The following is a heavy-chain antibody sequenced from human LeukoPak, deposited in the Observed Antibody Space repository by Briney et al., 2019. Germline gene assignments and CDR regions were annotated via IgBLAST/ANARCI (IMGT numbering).Heavy chain of an antibody. J-gene: IGHJ4*02. CDR1: GFTFSSYS. Sequence: GGSLRLSCAASGFTFSSYSMNWVRQAPGKGLEWVSSISSSSSYIYYADSLKGRFTISRDNAKNSLYLQMNSLRTEDTAVYYCARDWDSSGPYYFDYWGQGTLVTVSS. CDR2: ISSSSSYI. D-gene: IGHD6-19*01. V-gene: IGHV3-21*01. CDR3: ARDWDSSGPYYFDY.